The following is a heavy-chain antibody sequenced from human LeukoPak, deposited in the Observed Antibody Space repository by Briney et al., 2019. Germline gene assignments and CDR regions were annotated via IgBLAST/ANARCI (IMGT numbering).Heavy chain of an antibody. CDR1: GFTFGDYA. Sequence: GGSLRLSCTASGFTFGDYAMSWVRQAPGKGLEWVGFIRSKAYGGTTEYAASVKGRFTISRDDSKSITYLQMNSLKTEDTAVYYCNKGKRGYSYGVCGMDVWGQGTTVTVSS. V-gene: IGHV3-49*04. J-gene: IGHJ6*02. CDR2: IRSKAYGGTT. D-gene: IGHD5-18*01. CDR3: NKGKRGYSYGVCGMDV.